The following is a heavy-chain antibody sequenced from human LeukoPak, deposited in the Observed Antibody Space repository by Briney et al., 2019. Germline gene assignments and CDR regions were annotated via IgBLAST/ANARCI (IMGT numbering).Heavy chain of an antibody. CDR1: GVSISSYY. V-gene: IGHV4-59*01. J-gene: IGHJ4*02. D-gene: IGHD3-10*01. CDR3: ARDGFGETLDY. CDR2: IYHSGST. Sequence: TSETLSLTCTVSGVSISSYYWSWIRQPPGKGLEWIGYIYHSGSTNYNPSLKSRVTISVDTSKNQFSLRLSSVTAADTAVYYCARDGFGETLDYWGQGTLVTVSS.